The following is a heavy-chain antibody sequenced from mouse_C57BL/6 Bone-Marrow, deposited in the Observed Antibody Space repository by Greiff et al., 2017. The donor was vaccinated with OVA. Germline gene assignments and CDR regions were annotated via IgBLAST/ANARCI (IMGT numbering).Heavy chain of an antibody. CDR3: ARSYYPAWFAD. CDR1: GYTFTSYW. V-gene: IGHV1-55*01. J-gene: IGHJ3*01. D-gene: IGHD2-12*01. Sequence: QVQLQQPGAELVKPGASVKMSCTASGYTFTSYWITWVKQRPGQGLEWIGDIYPGSGSTKYNEKFKSKATMTVDTSSSTAYLQLSSLTSEGSAVYYCARSYYPAWFADWGQGTLVTVSA. CDR2: IYPGSGST.